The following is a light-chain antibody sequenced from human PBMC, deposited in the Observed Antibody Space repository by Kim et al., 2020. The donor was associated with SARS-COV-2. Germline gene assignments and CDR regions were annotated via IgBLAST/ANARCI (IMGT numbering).Light chain of an antibody. J-gene: IGKJ2*01. CDR1: QSLVYSNGDTY. Sequence: QPAFISGMSRQSLVYSNGDTYLNWFNQRPGQSPRRLIYRVSDRDSGVPDRFSGSGSGTDFTLRISRVEAEDVGVYYCMQGTHWPYTFGQGTKLEI. CDR2: RVS. CDR3: MQGTHWPYT. V-gene: IGKV2-30*01.